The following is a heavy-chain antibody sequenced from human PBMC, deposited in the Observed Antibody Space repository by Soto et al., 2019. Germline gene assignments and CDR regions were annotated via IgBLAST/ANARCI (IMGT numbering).Heavy chain of an antibody. D-gene: IGHD2-2*01. V-gene: IGHV1-69*01. CDR2: IIPISETT. CDR3: ARSQGSSTSLEIYYYYYYGMDV. Sequence: QVQLVQSGAEVKKPGSSVKVSCKASGGTFSSYAISWVRQAPGQGLEWMGGIIPISETTNYAQKFQGRVTITADESKSTAYRELSSLRSEDTAVYCCARSQGSSTSLEIYYYYYYGMDVWGQGTTVTVSS. CDR1: GGTFSSYA. J-gene: IGHJ6*02.